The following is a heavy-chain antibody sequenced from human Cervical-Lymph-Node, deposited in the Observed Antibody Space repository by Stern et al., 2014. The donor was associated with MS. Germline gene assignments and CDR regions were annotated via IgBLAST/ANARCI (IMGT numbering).Heavy chain of an antibody. Sequence: VPLVQSGGGVVQPGGSLRLSCATSGFAFASYDLHWVRQAPGKGLEWVAFISNDGSNKYYADSLKDRFIVSRDYSKKTLNLQINSLRREDTAVYYCALPGHFYTNAPDYWGQGTLVTVSS. D-gene: IGHD2-8*01. V-gene: IGHV3-30*03. CDR2: ISNDGSNK. CDR1: GFAFASYD. CDR3: ALPGHFYTNAPDY. J-gene: IGHJ4*02.